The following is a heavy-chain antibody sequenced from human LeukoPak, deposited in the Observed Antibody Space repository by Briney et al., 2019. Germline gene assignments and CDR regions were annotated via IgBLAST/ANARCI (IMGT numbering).Heavy chain of an antibody. Sequence: GGSLRLSCAASGFTFSSYGMHWVRQAPGKGQEWVAVIWYDGSNKYYADSVKGRFTISRDNSKNTLYLQMDSLRAEDTAVYYCAKDVSGGLDYWGQGTLVTVSS. CDR1: GFTFSSYG. CDR2: IWYDGSNK. CDR3: AKDVSGGLDY. J-gene: IGHJ4*02. D-gene: IGHD6-25*01. V-gene: IGHV3-33*06.